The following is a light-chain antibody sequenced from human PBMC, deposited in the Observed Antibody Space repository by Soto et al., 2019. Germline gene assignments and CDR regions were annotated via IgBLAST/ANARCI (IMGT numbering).Light chain of an antibody. CDR2: DTS. CDR3: QRYNNWPLT. CDR1: QGIGDI. Sequence: EVVMTQSPATLSVSPGEGATLSCRASQGIGDILAWYQHKPGQTPRLLIHDTSTRATGVPARFSGSRSGTEFTLTINSLQSEDFAVYYCQRYNNWPLTFGGGTKVESK. J-gene: IGKJ4*01. V-gene: IGKV3-15*01.